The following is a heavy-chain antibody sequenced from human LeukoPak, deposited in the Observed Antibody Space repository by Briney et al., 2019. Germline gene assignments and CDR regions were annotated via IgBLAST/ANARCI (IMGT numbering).Heavy chain of an antibody. CDR3: ARVSDSSPLFDY. CDR1: GFTFSSYA. V-gene: IGHV3-64*04. Sequence: PGGSLRLSCSASGFTFSSYAMHWVRQAPGKGLEYVSAISSNGGSTYYADSVKGRFTIPRDNAKNSLYLQMNSLRAEDTAVYYCARVSDSSPLFDYWGQGTLVTVSS. D-gene: IGHD6-13*01. CDR2: ISSNGGST. J-gene: IGHJ4*02.